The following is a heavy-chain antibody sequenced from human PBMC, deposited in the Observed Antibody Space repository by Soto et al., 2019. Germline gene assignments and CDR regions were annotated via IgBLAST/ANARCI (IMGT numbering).Heavy chain of an antibody. CDR3: VKHQDRELPRVIDF. Sequence: EVRLLESGGGLVKPGGSLRLSCATSGLTFSNYSMGWVRQAPGGGLEWVSSMSDSSSTTYYADSARGRFTISRDRSNKTLYLLRSSLRAEDTALYYCVKHQDRELPRVIDFWGQGTLVTVS. CDR2: MSDSSSTT. J-gene: IGHJ4*02. D-gene: IGHD3-16*02. CDR1: GLTFSNYS. V-gene: IGHV3-23*01.